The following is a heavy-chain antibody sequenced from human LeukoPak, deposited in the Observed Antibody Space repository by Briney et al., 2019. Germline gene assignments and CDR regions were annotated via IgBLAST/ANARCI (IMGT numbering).Heavy chain of an antibody. D-gene: IGHD2-2*01. Sequence: SETLSLTCTVSGGSISSGGYHWSWIRQHPGKGLEWIGYIYYSGSTYYNPSLKSRVTISVDTSKNQFSLKLSSVTAADTAVYYCARGNRFGCSSTSCPMDVWGKGTTVTVSS. CDR1: GGSISSGGYH. V-gene: IGHV4-31*03. J-gene: IGHJ6*03. CDR2: IYYSGST. CDR3: ARGNRFGCSSTSCPMDV.